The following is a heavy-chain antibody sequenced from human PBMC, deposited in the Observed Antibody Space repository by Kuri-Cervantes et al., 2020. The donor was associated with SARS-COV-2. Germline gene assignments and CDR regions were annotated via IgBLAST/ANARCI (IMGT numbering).Heavy chain of an antibody. D-gene: IGHD3-3*01. CDR1: GGTISSYY. CDR3: ARVARFLEWTPSPFAFDI. CDR2: IYYSGST. J-gene: IGHJ3*02. Sequence: SETLSLTCTVSGGTISSYYWSWIRQPPGKGLEWIGNIYYSGSTNYNPSLKSRVTISVDTSKNQFSLKLSSVTAADTAVYYCARVARFLEWTPSPFAFDIWGQGTMVT. V-gene: IGHV4-59*01.